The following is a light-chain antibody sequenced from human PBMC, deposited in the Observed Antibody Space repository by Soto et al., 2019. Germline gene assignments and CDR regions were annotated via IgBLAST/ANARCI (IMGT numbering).Light chain of an antibody. CDR2: DVG. CDR3: SSYTSSSTLLYV. Sequence: QSALTQPASVSGSPGQSITISCTGTSSDVGGYNYVSWYQQHPGKAPKLRIYDVGNPPLGVSNRFSGSKSGNTTSLTISGLHTEDQADYYCSSYTSSSTLLYVFGTGTELTVL. V-gene: IGLV2-14*01. CDR1: SSDVGGYNY. J-gene: IGLJ1*01.